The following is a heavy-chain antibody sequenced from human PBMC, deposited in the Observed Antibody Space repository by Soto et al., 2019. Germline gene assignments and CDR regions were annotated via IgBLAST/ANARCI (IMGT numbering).Heavy chain of an antibody. CDR3: ATVPTYYYDGSGYANAFEV. Sequence: PSETLSLTCTVSGASINSGDYYWSWIRQPPGEGLEWIGYIYYSGSIYHNPSLKSRVIISVDMPKYQFSLKLSSVTAADTAVYYCATVPTYYYDGSGYANAFEVWGQGTMVTVSS. CDR1: GASINSGDYY. CDR2: IYYSGSI. V-gene: IGHV4-30-4*01. J-gene: IGHJ3*01. D-gene: IGHD3-22*01.